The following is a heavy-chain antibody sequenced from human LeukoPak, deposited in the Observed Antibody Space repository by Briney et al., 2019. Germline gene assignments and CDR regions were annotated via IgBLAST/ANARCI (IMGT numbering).Heavy chain of an antibody. D-gene: IGHD2-2*01. CDR1: GYTFTGYY. J-gene: IGHJ5*02. CDR3: ARGRGRSTRNLNWFDP. Sequence: ASVKVSCKASGYTFTGYYMHWVRQAPGQGLEWMGWINPNSGGTNYAQKFQGRVTMTRDTSISTAYMELSRLRSDDTAVYYCARGRGRSTRNLNWFDPWGQGTLVTVSS. CDR2: INPNSGGT. V-gene: IGHV1-2*02.